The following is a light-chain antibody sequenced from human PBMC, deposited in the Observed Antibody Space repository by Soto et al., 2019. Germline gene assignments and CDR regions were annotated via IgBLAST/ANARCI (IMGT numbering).Light chain of an antibody. Sequence: QSVLTQPASVSGSPGQSITISYTGTSGDIGSYNRVSWYQQHPGKAPKLIIYEVTDRPSGVSNRFSGSTSGNTASLTISGLQAEYEAEYYCSSYTNINTRACVFGTGTKVTVL. J-gene: IGLJ1*01. CDR3: SSYTNINTRACV. CDR1: SGDIGSYNR. CDR2: EVT. V-gene: IGLV2-14*01.